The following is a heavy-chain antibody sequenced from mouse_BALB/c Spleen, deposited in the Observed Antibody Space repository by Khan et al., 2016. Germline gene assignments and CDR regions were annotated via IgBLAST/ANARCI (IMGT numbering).Heavy chain of an antibody. CDR2: IRMKSNNYAK. J-gene: IGHJ3*01. V-gene: IGHV6-6*02. CDR1: GFTFSNYW. CDR3: TTGFAY. Sequence: EVKLEESGGGLVQPGGSMKLPCVASGFTFSNYWMNWVRQSPEKGLEWVAEIRMKSNNYAKHYAESVTGRFTISRDDSKSSVYLQMNNLRADGTGIYYCTTGFAYWGHGTLVTVSA.